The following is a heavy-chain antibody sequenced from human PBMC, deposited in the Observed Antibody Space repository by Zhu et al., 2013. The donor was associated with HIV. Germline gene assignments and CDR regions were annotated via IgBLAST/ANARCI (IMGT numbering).Heavy chain of an antibody. J-gene: IGHJ3*02. CDR2: ISAYNGNS. CDR3: ARDNRFRRVLFDAFDI. D-gene: IGHD3-10*01. V-gene: IGHV1-18*01. CDR1: GYTFTSYG. Sequence: QVQLVQSGAEVKKPGASVKVSCKASGYTFTSYGISWVRQAPGQGLEWMGWISAYNGNSKYVQKFQGRVTMTTDTSTSTAYMELRSLRSDDTAVYYCARDNRFRRVLFDAFDIWAKGQWSPXLQ.